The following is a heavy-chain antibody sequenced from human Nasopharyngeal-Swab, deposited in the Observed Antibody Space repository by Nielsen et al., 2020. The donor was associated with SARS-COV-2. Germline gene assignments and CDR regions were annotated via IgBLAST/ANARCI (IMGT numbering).Heavy chain of an antibody. J-gene: IGHJ4*02. CDR3: ARSPYISSWYYFDY. CDR2: VSGRGGNF. CDR1: GFTFSSYW. Sequence: GGSLRLSCAASGFTFSSYWMSWVRQAPGKGLEWVSTVSGRGGNFYYADSVKGRFTISTDNSKNTLYLQMNSLAAEDTAVYYCARSPYISSWYYFDYWGQGSLVTVSS. V-gene: IGHV3-23*01. D-gene: IGHD6-13*01.